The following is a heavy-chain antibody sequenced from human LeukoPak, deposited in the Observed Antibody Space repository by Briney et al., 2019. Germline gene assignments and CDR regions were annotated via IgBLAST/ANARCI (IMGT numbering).Heavy chain of an antibody. V-gene: IGHV4-59*01. J-gene: IGHJ4*02. D-gene: IGHD5-24*01. CDR3: ARVGDGFNFDY. CDR2: IYYSGST. Sequence: SETLSLTCTVSGGSISSYYWSWIRQPPGKGLEWIGYIYYSGSTNYNPSLKSRVTISVDTSKNQFSLKLSSVTAVDTAVYYCARVGDGFNFDYWGQGTLVTVSS. CDR1: GGSISSYY.